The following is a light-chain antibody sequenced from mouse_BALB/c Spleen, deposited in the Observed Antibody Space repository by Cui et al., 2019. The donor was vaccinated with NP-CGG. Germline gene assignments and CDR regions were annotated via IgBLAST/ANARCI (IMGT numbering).Light chain of an antibody. CDR1: TGAVTTSNY. Sequence: QAVETTESALTTSTGETVTLTCRSSTGAVTTSNYANWVQEKPDHLFTGLIGGTNNRAPVVPARFSGSLIGDKAALTITGAQTEDEAIYFCALWYSNHWVFGGGTKLTVL. V-gene: IGLV1*01. CDR2: GTN. CDR3: ALWYSNHWV. J-gene: IGLJ1*01.